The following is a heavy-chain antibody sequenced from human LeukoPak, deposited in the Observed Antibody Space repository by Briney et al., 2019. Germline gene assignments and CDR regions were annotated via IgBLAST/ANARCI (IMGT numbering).Heavy chain of an antibody. J-gene: IGHJ4*02. CDR1: GGTFSSYA. V-gene: IGHV1-69*06. CDR2: IIPIFGTA. Sequence: ASVKVSCKASGGTFSSYAISWVRQAPGQGLEWMGGIIPIFGTANYAQKFQGRVTITADKSTSTAYMELSSLRSEDTAVHYCARDGSSSPEDFDYWGQGTLVTVSS. CDR3: ARDGSSSPEDFDY. D-gene: IGHD6-13*01.